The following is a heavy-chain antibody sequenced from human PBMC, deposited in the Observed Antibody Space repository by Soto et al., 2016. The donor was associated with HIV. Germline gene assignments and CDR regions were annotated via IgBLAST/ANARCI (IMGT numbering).Heavy chain of an antibody. D-gene: IGHD6-19*01. CDR1: EFTVSSNY. J-gene: IGHJ4*02. Sequence: EVQLVKSGGGLVQPGGSLRLSCAASEFTVSSNYMSWVRQAPGKGLEWVSLIYSGGRTYYADSVKGRFTISRDSSKNTLYLQMNNLRAEDTAVYYCARDAGYSSGWGFDYWGQGTLVSVSS. CDR2: IYSGGRT. V-gene: IGHV3-66*01. CDR3: ARDAGYSSGWGFDY.